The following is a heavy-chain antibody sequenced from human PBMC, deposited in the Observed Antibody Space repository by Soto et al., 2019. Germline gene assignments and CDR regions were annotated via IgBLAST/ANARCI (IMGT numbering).Heavy chain of an antibody. D-gene: IGHD4-17*01. CDR2: IWYDGSNK. V-gene: IGHV3-33*01. CDR1: GLTLSGCG. J-gene: IGHJ3*02. Sequence: GPRRLSWASAGLTLSGCGMRWVRQAPGKGLEWVAVIWYDGSNKYYADSVKGRFTISRDNSKNKLYLQMNSLRAEDTAVYYCAIADYGVNSEGAFEIWGQGTKVT. CDR3: AIADYGVNSEGAFEI.